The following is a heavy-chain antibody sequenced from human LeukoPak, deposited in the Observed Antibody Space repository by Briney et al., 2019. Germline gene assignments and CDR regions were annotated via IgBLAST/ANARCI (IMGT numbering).Heavy chain of an antibody. V-gene: IGHV1-3*01. J-gene: IGHJ4*02. Sequence: ASVKVSCKASGYTFTSYAIHWVRQAPGQRLEWMGWIDADNGNTKYSQKFQGRVTIIRDTSASTAYMELSSLRSEDTAVYYCARESGDRGPSGYWGQGTLVTVSS. D-gene: IGHD3-10*01. CDR1: GYTFTSYA. CDR2: IDADNGNT. CDR3: ARESGDRGPSGY.